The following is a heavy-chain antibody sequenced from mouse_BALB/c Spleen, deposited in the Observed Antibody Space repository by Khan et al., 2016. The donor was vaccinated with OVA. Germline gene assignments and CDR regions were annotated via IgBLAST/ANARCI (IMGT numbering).Heavy chain of an antibody. CDR1: GYTFTNYV. V-gene: IGHV1S136*01. CDR2: INPYNAGT. D-gene: IGHD4-1*01. J-gene: IGHJ3*01. CDR3: AREAASWDFSLHY. Sequence: VQLQQSGPELVEPGASVKMSCKASGYTFTNYVMHWVKQKPGQGLEWIGYINPYNAGTRYNEKFKGKATLTSDISSTTAYMELSSLTSEDYAVYYCAREAASWDFSLHYWGQGTLVTVSA.